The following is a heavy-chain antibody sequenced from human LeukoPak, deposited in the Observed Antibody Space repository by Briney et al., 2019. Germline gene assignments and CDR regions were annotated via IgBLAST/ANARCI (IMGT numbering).Heavy chain of an antibody. CDR2: IYTSGST. CDR3: AREYYDILTGYSHGVDY. D-gene: IGHD3-9*01. Sequence: PSETLSLTCTVSGGPISSYYWSWIRQPAGKGLEWIGRIYTSGSTNYNPSLKSRVTMSVDTSKNQFSLKLSSVTAADTAVYYCAREYYDILTGYSHGVDYWGQGTLVTVSS. V-gene: IGHV4-4*07. J-gene: IGHJ4*02. CDR1: GGPISSYY.